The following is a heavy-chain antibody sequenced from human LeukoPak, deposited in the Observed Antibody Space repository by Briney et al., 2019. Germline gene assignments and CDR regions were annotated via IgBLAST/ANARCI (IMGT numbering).Heavy chain of an antibody. CDR1: GGSFSGYY. CDR3: ARLVGSSWYGGYYYYYYYMDV. V-gene: IGHV4-34*01. CDR2: INHSGST. Sequence: SETLSLTCAVYGGSFSGYYWSWIRQPPGKGLEWIGEINHSGSTNYNPSLKSRVTISVDTSKNQFSLKLSSVTAADTAVYYCARLVGSSWYGGYYYYYYYMDVWGKGTTVTISS. D-gene: IGHD6-13*01. J-gene: IGHJ6*03.